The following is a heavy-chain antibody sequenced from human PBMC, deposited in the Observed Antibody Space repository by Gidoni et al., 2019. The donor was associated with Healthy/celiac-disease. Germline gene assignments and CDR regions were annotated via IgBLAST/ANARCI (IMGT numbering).Heavy chain of an antibody. CDR1: GGSISSSSYY. V-gene: IGHV4-39*01. Sequence: QLPLQESGPGLVKPSDTLSLTCTVPGGSISSSSYYWGWIRQPPGKGLEWIGSIYYSGSTYYNPSLKSRVTISVDKSKNQFALKLSSVTAADTAVYDCDLGTPTSYSLWGQGTLVTVSS. J-gene: IGHJ4*02. D-gene: IGHD1-26*01. CDR3: DLGTPTSYSL. CDR2: IYYSGST.